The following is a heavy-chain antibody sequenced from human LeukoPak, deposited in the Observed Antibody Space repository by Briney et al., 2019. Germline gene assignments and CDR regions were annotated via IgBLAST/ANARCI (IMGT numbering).Heavy chain of an antibody. V-gene: IGHV4-59*01. D-gene: IGHD1-26*01. CDR1: GDSISSYY. CDR3: ARFSSQLLKTGGFDS. CDR2: IFDSENS. J-gene: IGHJ4*02. Sequence: SETLSLTCTVSGDSISSYYWSWIRQPPGKGLEWIGYIFDSENSKYSPSLESRVIISVDTSKDQLSLKLTSVTAADTAVYYCARFSSQLLKTGGFDSWGQGTLVTVFS.